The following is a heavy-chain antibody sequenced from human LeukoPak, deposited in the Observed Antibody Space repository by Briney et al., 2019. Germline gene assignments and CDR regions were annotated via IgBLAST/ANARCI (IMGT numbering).Heavy chain of an antibody. D-gene: IGHD3-16*01. CDR1: GFTFSDYD. V-gene: IGHV3-21*06. CDR3: GRAFPPLRTSSAGDL. J-gene: IGHJ4*02. CDR2: ISGRSSHT. Sequence: AGGSLRLSRSASGFTFSDYDMNWIRQAPGKGLEWISAISGRSSHTYYGDSVKGRFSISRDNAKNLLYLQMNGLGAEDTAVYYCGRAFPPLRTSSAGDLWGQGTLVTVSS.